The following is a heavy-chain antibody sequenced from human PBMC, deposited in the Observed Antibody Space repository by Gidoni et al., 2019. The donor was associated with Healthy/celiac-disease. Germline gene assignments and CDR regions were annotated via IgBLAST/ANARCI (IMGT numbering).Heavy chain of an antibody. D-gene: IGHD3-10*01. CDR1: GGSISSSSYY. V-gene: IGHV4-39*01. J-gene: IGHJ4*02. CDR3: ARHRPAYYGSGIRFNYYFDY. Sequence: QLQLQESGPGLVKPSETLSLTCTVSGGSISSSSYYWGWIRQPPGKGLEWIGSIYYSGNTYYNPSLKSRVTISVDTSKNQFSLKLSSVTAADTAVYYCARHRPAYYGSGIRFNYYFDYWGQGTLVTVSS. CDR2: IYYSGNT.